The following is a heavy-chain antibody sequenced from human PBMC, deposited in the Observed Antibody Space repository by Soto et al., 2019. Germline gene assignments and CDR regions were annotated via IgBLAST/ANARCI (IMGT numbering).Heavy chain of an antibody. V-gene: IGHV3-33*01. CDR2: IWYEGLNI. CDR3: ARAGPYCGSDCYPWAFDI. D-gene: IGHD2-21*02. Sequence: QVQLVESGGGVVQPGTSLRLSCAASGFTFSTYGMHWVRQTPGKGLEWVEIIWYEGLNIYYADSVKGRFTISRDDSKNTVYLEMNSLRPGDTAVYYCARAGPYCGSDCYPWAFDIWGHGTVVTVSS. CDR1: GFTFSTYG. J-gene: IGHJ3*02.